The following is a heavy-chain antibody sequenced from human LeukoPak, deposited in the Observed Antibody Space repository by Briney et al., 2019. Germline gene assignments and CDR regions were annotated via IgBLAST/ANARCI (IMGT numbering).Heavy chain of an antibody. V-gene: IGHV1-2*06. CDR2: INPNSGGT. J-gene: IGHJ5*02. Sequence: ASVKVSCKASGYTFTGYYMHWVRQAPGQGLEWMGRINPNSGGTNYAQKFQGRVTITADKSTSTAYMELSSLRSEDTAVYYCARDGGAPVVVPAAINWFDPWGQGTLVTVSS. CDR1: GYTFTGYY. D-gene: IGHD2-2*01. CDR3: ARDGGAPVVVPAAINWFDP.